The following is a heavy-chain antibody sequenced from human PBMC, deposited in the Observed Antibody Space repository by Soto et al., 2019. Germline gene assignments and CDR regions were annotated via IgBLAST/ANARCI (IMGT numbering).Heavy chain of an antibody. J-gene: IGHJ4*02. Sequence: PAGSLRLSCAASGFAFRSSTMNWVRQAPGKGLEWVSSITSGSSYKYYEDSVEGRFTISRDNANNTLFLQMNSLRADDTAIYYCARDSDFDSSGRFDYWGQGT. V-gene: IGHV3-21*06. CDR2: ITSGSSYK. CDR1: GFAFRSST. D-gene: IGHD3-22*01. CDR3: ARDSDFDSSGRFDY.